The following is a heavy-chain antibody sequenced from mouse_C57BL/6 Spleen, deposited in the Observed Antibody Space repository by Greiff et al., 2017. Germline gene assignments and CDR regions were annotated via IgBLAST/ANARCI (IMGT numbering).Heavy chain of an antibody. CDR1: GYTFTSYG. V-gene: IGHV1-81*01. D-gene: IGHD2-1*01. J-gene: IGHJ3*01. CDR2: IYPRSGNT. CDR3: ARSDGNFVLAY. Sequence: QVHVKQSGAELARPGASVKLSCKASGYTFTSYGISWVKQRTGQGLEWIGEIYPRSGNTYYNEKFKGKATLTADKSSSTAYMELRSLTSEDSAVYFCARSDGNFVLAYWGQGTLVTVSA.